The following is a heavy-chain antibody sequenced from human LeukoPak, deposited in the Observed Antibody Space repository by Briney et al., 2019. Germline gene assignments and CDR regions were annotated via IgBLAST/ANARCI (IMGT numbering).Heavy chain of an antibody. Sequence: PGGSLRLSCGASGFTLSDYYMDWVPQAPGKGVEWVRRFKDKDRRYTTEYAASVKGRFTVSRDDSKNSLYLQMNSLKTEDTAIYYCARGLGQQGFDYWGQGTLVTVSS. CDR1: GFTLSDYY. J-gene: IGHJ4*02. CDR2: FKDKDRRYTT. CDR3: ARGLGQQGFDY. V-gene: IGHV3-72*01. D-gene: IGHD6-13*01.